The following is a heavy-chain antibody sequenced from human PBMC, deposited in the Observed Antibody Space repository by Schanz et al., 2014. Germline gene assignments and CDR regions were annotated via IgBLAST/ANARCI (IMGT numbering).Heavy chain of an antibody. J-gene: IGHJ4*02. D-gene: IGHD5-12*01. Sequence: QVHLVQSGAEVKRPGASVKVSCKASEYSFTSYSMHWVRQAPGQRLEWMGWINTGSGDTKYSQNFQGRVTITRDISASTAYMELSSLRSEDTAVYSCARGIGGYGANNYFDYWGQGTLVTVSS. CDR1: EYSFTSYS. CDR2: INTGSGDT. V-gene: IGHV1-3*04. CDR3: ARGIGGYGANNYFDY.